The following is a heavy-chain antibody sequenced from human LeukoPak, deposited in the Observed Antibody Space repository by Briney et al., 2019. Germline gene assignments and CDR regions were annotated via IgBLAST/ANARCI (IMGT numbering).Heavy chain of an antibody. CDR3: AGEGAAATFI. D-gene: IGHD6-13*01. V-gene: IGHV3-21*01. CDR2: ISSSSSYI. Sequence: PGGSLRLSCEASGFSGFSFSDYWMSWVRQAPGKGLEWVSSISSSSSYIYYADSVKGRFTISRDNAKNSLYLQMNSLRAEDTAVYYCAGEGAAATFIWGQGTMVTVSS. J-gene: IGHJ3*02. CDR1: GFSGFSFSDYW.